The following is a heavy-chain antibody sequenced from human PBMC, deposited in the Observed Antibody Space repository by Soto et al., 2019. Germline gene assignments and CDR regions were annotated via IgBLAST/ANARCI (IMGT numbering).Heavy chain of an antibody. CDR2: ISGSGGRT. V-gene: IGHV3-23*01. J-gene: IGHJ4*02. CDR1: GFTFSSYA. D-gene: IGHD2-2*01. CDR3: AKNPGYCSSTSCYFFFDC. Sequence: GGSLRLSCAASGFTFSSYAMSWVRQAPGEGLEWVSGISGSGGRTYYADSVKGRFTISRDNSKHTLYLQMSSLRAEDTAVYYCAKNPGYCSSTSCYFFFDCWGQGTLVTVSS.